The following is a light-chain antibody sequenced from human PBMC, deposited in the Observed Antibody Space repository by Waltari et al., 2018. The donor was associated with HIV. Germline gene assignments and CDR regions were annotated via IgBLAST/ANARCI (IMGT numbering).Light chain of an antibody. CDR3: QVWDSRSDHPV. J-gene: IGLJ3*02. Sequence: SYVLTQPPSVSVAPGQTARITCGGNNIGSNTVHWYQQSPGQAPVLVVHAASDRPSGIPERFSGSNSGNTATLTISRVEAGDEADYYCQVWDSRSDHPVLGGGTRLTVL. V-gene: IGLV3-21*02. CDR2: AAS. CDR1: NIGSNT.